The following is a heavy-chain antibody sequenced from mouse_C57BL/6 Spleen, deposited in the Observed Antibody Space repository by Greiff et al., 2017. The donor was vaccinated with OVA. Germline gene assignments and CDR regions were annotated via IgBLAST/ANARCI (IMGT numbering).Heavy chain of an antibody. Sequence: QVQLQQPGAELVMPGASVKLSCKASGYTFTSYWMHWVKQRPGQGLEWIGEIDPSDSYTNYNQKFKGKSTLTVDKSSSTAYMQLSSLTSEDSAVYYCARYLYYGSRHWYFDVWGTGTTVTVSS. V-gene: IGHV1-69*01. CDR3: ARYLYYGSRHWYFDV. CDR1: GYTFTSYW. CDR2: IDPSDSYT. J-gene: IGHJ1*03. D-gene: IGHD1-1*01.